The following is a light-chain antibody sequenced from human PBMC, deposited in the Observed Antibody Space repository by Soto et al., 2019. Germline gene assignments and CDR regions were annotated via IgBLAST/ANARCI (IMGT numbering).Light chain of an antibody. V-gene: IGLV2-14*01. Sequence: HSVLTQPASVSGSPGQSITISCTGTSSDVGAYNLVSWYQHHPDKAPKLMISEVSNRPSGVSDRFSGSKSGNTASLTISGLQAEDEADYYCASLTTTNFVFGTGTKVTVL. CDR3: ASLTTTNFV. CDR1: SSDVGAYNL. CDR2: EVS. J-gene: IGLJ1*01.